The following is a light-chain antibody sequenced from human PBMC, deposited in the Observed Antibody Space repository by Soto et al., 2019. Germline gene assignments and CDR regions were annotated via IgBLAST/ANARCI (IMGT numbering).Light chain of an antibody. CDR1: SSDVGGYNY. J-gene: IGLJ2*01. Sequence: QSVLTQPASVSGSPGQSITISCTGTSSDVGGYNYVSWYQQHPDKAPKLMIYEVSNRPSGVSNRFSGSKSGNTASLTISGLQSEDEGNYYCSSYTSSNTWVFGGGTKVTVL. CDR3: SSYTSSNTWV. CDR2: EVS. V-gene: IGLV2-14*01.